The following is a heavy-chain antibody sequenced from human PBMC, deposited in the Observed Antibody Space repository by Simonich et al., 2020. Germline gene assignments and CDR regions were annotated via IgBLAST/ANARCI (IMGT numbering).Heavy chain of an antibody. CDR2: INPNSGDT. D-gene: IGHD3-10*01. V-gene: IGHV1-2*06. CDR1: GYTFTGYS. Sequence: GAEVKKPGASVKVSCTASGYTFTGYSMHWVRQAPGQGLEWMGRINPNSGDTNYAQTFQGRVTMTRDTSISTAYMELSRLRSDDTAVYYCARVPGIYYYYGMDVWGQGTTVTVSS. CDR3: ARVPGIYYYYGMDV. J-gene: IGHJ6*02.